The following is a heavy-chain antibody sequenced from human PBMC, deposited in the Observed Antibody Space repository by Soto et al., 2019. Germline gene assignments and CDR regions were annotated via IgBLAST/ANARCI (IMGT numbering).Heavy chain of an antibody. V-gene: IGHV5-51*01. CDR3: ARLLNIAARPKYYYGMDV. CDR1: GYSFTSYW. Sequence: GESLNISCKGSGYSFTSYWIGWVRQMPGKGLEWMGIIYPGDSDTRYSPSFQGQVTISADKSISTAYLQWSSLKASDTAMYYCARLLNIAARPKYYYGMDVWGQGTTVTVSS. D-gene: IGHD6-6*01. J-gene: IGHJ6*02. CDR2: IYPGDSDT.